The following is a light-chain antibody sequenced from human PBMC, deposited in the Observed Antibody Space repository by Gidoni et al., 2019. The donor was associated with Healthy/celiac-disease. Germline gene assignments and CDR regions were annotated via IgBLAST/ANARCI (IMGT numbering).Light chain of an antibody. V-gene: IGKV3-11*01. CDR3: QQRSNWPIFT. Sequence: EIVLTQSPATLSLSPGERATLSCRASQSVSSYLAWYQPKPGQAPRLLLYDASNRATGIPARFSGSGSGTDFTLTISSLEPEDFAVYYCQQRSNWPIFTFGPGTKVDIK. CDR1: QSVSSY. CDR2: DAS. J-gene: IGKJ3*01.